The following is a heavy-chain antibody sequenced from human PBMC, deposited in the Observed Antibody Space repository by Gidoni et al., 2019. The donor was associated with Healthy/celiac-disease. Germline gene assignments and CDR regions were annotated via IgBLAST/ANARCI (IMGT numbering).Heavy chain of an antibody. CDR1: GFTFSNAW. V-gene: IGHV3-15*01. D-gene: IGHD3-10*01. CDR2: IKSKTDGGTT. CDR3: TTDGLWFREFLDY. J-gene: IGHJ4*02. Sequence: EVQLVESGGGLVKPGGSLRLPCAASGFTFSNAWMSWVRQAPGKGLEWVGRIKSKTDGGTTDYAAPVKGRFTISRDDSKNTLYLQMNSLKTEDTAVYYCTTDGLWFREFLDYWGQGTLVTVSS.